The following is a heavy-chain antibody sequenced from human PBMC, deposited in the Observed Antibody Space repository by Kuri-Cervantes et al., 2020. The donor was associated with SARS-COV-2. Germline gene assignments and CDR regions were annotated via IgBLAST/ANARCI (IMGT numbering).Heavy chain of an antibody. Sequence: GGSLRLSCVVSGLTFSDAWMSWVRQTPGKGLEWISRFKSKTAGGTIVYAAPVQGRFTISRDDARNTLYLQMNSLQTEDTAVYYCTRENFWSGYSDYWGQGTLVTVSS. J-gene: IGHJ4*02. V-gene: IGHV3-15*01. D-gene: IGHD3-3*01. CDR3: TRENFWSGYSDY. CDR2: FKSKTAGGTI. CDR1: GLTFSDAW.